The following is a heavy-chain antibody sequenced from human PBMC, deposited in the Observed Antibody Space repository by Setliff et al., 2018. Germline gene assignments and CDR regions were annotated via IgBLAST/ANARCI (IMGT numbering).Heavy chain of an antibody. J-gene: IGHJ2*01. CDR1: GVSINNYY. CDR3: ARIPFYYDSSGYYYDLNWYFDL. Sequence: PSETLSLTCTVPGVSINNYYWSWIRQPPGKGLEWIGYINYSGNTNYNPSLRSRVTISVDTSKNQFSLKLTSVTAADTAVYFCARIPFYYDSSGYYYDLNWYFDLWGHGALVT. V-gene: IGHV4-59*08. CDR2: INYSGNT. D-gene: IGHD3-22*01.